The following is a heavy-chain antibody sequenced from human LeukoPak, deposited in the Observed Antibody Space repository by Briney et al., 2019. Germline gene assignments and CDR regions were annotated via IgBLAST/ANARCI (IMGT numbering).Heavy chain of an antibody. CDR1: AYTFSSYG. D-gene: IGHD1-1*01. CDR2: INPNSGGT. CDR3: AREGTTGTTDRFDP. J-gene: IGHJ5*02. V-gene: IGHV1-2*02. Sequence: GASVKVSCKASAYTFSSYGITWVRQAPGQGLEWMGRINPNSGGTKYVQRFQGRVTMTRDTSIRTAYVELTGLTSDDTAVYYCAREGTTGTTDRFDPWGQGTLVTVS.